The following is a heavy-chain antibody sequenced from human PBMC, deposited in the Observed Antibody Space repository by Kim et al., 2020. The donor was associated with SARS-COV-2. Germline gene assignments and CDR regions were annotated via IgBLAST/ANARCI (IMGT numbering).Heavy chain of an antibody. CDR1: GGSISSSSYY. V-gene: IGHV4-39*01. D-gene: IGHD6-13*01. J-gene: IGHJ5*02. CDR3: ARRPLGVAAAGADNWFDP. CDR2: IYYSGST. Sequence: SETLSLTCTVSGGSISSSSYYWGWIRQPPGKGLEWIGSIYYSGSTYYNPSLKSRVTISVDTSKNQFSLKLSSVTAADTAVYYCARRPLGVAAAGADNWFDPWGQGTLAT.